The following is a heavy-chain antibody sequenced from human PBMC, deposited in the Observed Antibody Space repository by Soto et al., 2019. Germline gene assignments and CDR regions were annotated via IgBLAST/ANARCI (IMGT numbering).Heavy chain of an antibody. CDR2: GYYSGST. J-gene: IGHJ6*02. CDR3: ARAGLGGDSSGYYYSPNYYYYYGMDV. V-gene: IGHV4-30-4*01. Sequence: PSEALALTCAVSGGSVSSGDYYWSWIRQRPGKCLEWIGYGYYSGSTYYNPSLKSRVTISVDTSKNQFSLKLSSVTAADTAVYYCARAGLGGDSSGYYYSPNYYYYYGMDVWGQGTTVTVYS. D-gene: IGHD3-22*01. CDR1: GGSVSSGDYY.